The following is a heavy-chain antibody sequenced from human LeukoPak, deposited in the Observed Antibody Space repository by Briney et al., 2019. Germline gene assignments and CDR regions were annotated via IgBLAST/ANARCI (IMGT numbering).Heavy chain of an antibody. D-gene: IGHD3-10*01. CDR2: IWYDGSNK. CDR1: GFTFSSYG. V-gene: IGHV3-33*01. Sequence: GGSLRLSCAASGFTFSSYGMHWVRQAPGKGLEWVAVIWYDGSNKYYADSVKGRFTISRDNSKNTLYLQMNSPRAEDTAVYYCARAQAEVRGVIISYWFDPWGQGTLVTVSS. CDR3: ARAQAEVRGVIISYWFDP. J-gene: IGHJ5*02.